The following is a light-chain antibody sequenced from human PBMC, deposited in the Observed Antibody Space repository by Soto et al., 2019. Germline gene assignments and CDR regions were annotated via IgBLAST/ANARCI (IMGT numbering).Light chain of an antibody. CDR2: EVS. V-gene: IGLV2-8*01. CDR1: SSDVGGYNY. CDR3: SSYAGSSNWV. J-gene: IGLJ3*02. Sequence: QSALTQPPSASGSPGQSVTISCTGTSSDVGGYNYVSWYQQHPGKAPKLMIYEVSKRPSGVPDRFSGSNSGNTASLTVSGLQAEDEADYHCSSYAGSSNWVFGGGTKVTVL.